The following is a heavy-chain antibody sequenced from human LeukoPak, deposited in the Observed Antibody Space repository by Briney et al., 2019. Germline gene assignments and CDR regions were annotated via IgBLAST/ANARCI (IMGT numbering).Heavy chain of an antibody. J-gene: IGHJ4*02. Sequence: ASVKVSCKASGYTFTSYGISWVRQAPGQGLEWMGWIGAYNGNTNYAQKLQGRVTMTTDTSTSTAYMELRSLRSDGTAVYYCARHPRWFGESNFDYWGQGTLVTVSS. CDR2: IGAYNGNT. CDR1: GYTFTSYG. CDR3: ARHPRWFGESNFDY. D-gene: IGHD3-10*01. V-gene: IGHV1-18*04.